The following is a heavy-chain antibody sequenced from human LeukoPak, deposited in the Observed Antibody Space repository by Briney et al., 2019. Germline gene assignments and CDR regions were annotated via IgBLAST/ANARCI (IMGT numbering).Heavy chain of an antibody. J-gene: IGHJ5*02. Sequence: GASVKVSCKASGYTFTTYGISWVRQAPGQGLEWMGWISAYNGNTNYAQKLQGRFTMTTDTSTSTAYMELKSLRSEDTAVYYCARDNSVRDEAWWFNPWGQGTLVTVSS. CDR3: ARDNSVRDEAWWFNP. D-gene: IGHD5-24*01. CDR2: ISAYNGNT. V-gene: IGHV1-18*01. CDR1: GYTFTTYG.